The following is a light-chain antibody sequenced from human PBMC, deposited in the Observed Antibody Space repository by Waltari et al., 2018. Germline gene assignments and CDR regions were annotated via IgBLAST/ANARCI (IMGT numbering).Light chain of an antibody. CDR3: QQYKDWPPAT. J-gene: IGKJ2*01. CDR2: GAS. Sequence: EIVMTQSPATLSVSPGERATLSCRASQSISNNLAWYQQRPGQAPRVGIYGASTRPTGIPARFSGSGFGTEFTLTISSLQSEDFAVYYCQQYKDWPPATFGQGTKLDIK. V-gene: IGKV3-15*01. CDR1: QSISNN.